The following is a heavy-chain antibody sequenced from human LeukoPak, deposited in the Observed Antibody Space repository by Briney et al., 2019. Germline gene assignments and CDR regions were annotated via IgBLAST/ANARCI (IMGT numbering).Heavy chain of an antibody. D-gene: IGHD5-24*01. V-gene: IGHV3-53*01. CDR3: ARGDGYNFFDY. CDR2: FYIGGAT. J-gene: IGHJ4*02. Sequence: GGSLRLSCAVSGFSVTDNYMSWVRQAPGKGLEWVSVFYIGGATYYADSVKGRFTISRDNSENTLYLQMKSLRAEDTAVYYCARGDGYNFFDYWGQGTLVTVSS. CDR1: GFSVTDNY.